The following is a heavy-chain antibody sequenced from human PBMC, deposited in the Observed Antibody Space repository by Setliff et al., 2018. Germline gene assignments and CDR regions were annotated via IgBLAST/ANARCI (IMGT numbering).Heavy chain of an antibody. CDR3: AGEPTRTGGFYYLDV. CDR1: GASISNYY. Sequence: KPSETLSLTCSVSGASISNYYWSWIRQPPGKGLEWIGYIYSSGSTNYNPSLKSRVAISRDTSTNQLSLELRSVTAADTAVYYCAGEPTRTGGFYYLDVWGEGTTVTVSS. J-gene: IGHJ6*03. V-gene: IGHV4-4*08. CDR2: IYSSGST. D-gene: IGHD2-2*01.